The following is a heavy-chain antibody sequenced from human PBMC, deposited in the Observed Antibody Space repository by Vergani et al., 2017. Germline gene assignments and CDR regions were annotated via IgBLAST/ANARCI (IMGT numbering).Heavy chain of an antibody. Sequence: QVQLQESGPGLVKPSETLYLTCTVSGGSISSYDWSWIRQPPGKGLEWIGDIYYSGSTNYKPSLKSAVTISVDTSKNQFSLKLSSVTAADRAVYYCARDXFTYYDFWSGYYTYFQHWGQGTLVTVSS. V-gene: IGHV4-59*01. CDR3: ARDXFTYYDFWSGYYTYFQH. CDR1: GGSISSYD. CDR2: IYYSGST. J-gene: IGHJ1*01. D-gene: IGHD3-3*01.